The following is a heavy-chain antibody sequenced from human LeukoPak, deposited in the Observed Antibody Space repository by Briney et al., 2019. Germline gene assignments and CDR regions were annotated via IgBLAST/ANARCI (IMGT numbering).Heavy chain of an antibody. J-gene: IGHJ4*02. Sequence: GGSLRLSCAASGFTFSDHYMSCIRQAPGKGLEWISNIGGSGSPIYYADSVKGRFTISRDNAKNSLFLQMDSLRAEDTAVYYCARDRRPSVYGGLDNWGQGTLVTVSS. V-gene: IGHV3-11*04. CDR3: ARDRRPSVYGGLDN. CDR1: GFTFSDHY. CDR2: IGGSGSPI. D-gene: IGHD4/OR15-4a*01.